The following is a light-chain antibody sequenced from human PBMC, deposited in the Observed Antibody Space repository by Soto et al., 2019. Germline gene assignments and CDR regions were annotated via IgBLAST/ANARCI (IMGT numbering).Light chain of an antibody. CDR3: NSYAGSNVYV. J-gene: IGLJ1*01. CDR2: EVS. V-gene: IGLV2-11*01. Sequence: QSALTQPRSVSGSPGQPVTISCTGTSSDVGGYNYVSWYQQHPGKAPKLMIYEVSKRPSGVPDRFSGSKSGNTASLTVSGLQAEDEADYYCNSYAGSNVYVFGTGTKVTVL. CDR1: SSDVGGYNY.